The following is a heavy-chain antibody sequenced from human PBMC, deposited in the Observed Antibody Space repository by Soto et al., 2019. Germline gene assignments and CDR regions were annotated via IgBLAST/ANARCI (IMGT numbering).Heavy chain of an antibody. CDR2: ISATGGGT. CDR3: AKDRRAGGSSAFYFDF. J-gene: IGHJ4*02. V-gene: IGHV3-23*01. D-gene: IGHD3-16*01. CDR1: GFKFSNYA. Sequence: PGGSLRLSCAASGFKFSNYAMSWVRQAPGKGLEWVSLISATGGGTYYADSVKGRFTISRDNSHNTLYLQVHSLTAEDTAVYYCAKDRRAGGSSAFYFDFWGQGAQVTVS.